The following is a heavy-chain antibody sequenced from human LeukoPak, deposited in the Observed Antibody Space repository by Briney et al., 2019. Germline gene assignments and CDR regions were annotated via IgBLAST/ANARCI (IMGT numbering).Heavy chain of an antibody. CDR2: INAGNGNT. V-gene: IGHV1-3*01. CDR1: GYTFTSYP. D-gene: IGHD6-19*01. CDR3: ARELYGSSGWYYFDY. J-gene: IGHJ4*02. Sequence: GASVKVSCKASGYTFTSYPMHWVRQAPGQRLEWMGWINAGNGNTKYSQKFQGRVTITRDTSASTAYMELSSLRSEDTAVYYCARELYGSSGWYYFDYWGQGTLVTVSS.